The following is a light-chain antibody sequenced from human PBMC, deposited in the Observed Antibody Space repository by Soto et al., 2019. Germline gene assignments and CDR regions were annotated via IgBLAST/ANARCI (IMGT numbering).Light chain of an antibody. J-gene: IGKJ5*01. CDR2: KAS. CDR1: QSISAW. V-gene: IGKV1-5*03. CDR3: QQYNSHPLT. Sequence: DIQMTQSPSTLSASVGERVTITCRASQSISAWLAWYQQKPGKAPKLLIYKASNVESGVPSRFSGSGSGTEFTLTISSLQPDDFATYYCQQYNSHPLTFGQGTQLEIK.